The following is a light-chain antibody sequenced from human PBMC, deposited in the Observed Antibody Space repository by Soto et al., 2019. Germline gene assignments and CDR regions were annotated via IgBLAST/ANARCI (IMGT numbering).Light chain of an antibody. CDR3: LQDYDYPRT. V-gene: IGKV1-6*01. CDR1: QGIRTE. CDR2: AAS. Sequence: ATLMTQSPSSLSASVGDRVTIACRASQGIRTELGWYQQKAGEAPKLLIYAASTLQSGVPARFSGSGSGTDFTLTISSLQPEDFATYYCLQDYDYPRTFGQGTKLEMK. J-gene: IGKJ1*01.